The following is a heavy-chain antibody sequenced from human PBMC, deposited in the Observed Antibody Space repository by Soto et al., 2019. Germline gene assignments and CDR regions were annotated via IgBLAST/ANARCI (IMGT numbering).Heavy chain of an antibody. CDR3: ARDLMVRGVIPGY. Sequence: QVQLVQSGAEVKKPGASVKVSCKASGYTFTSYAMHWVRQAPGQRLEWMGWINAGNGNTKYSQKFQGRVTITRDTSASTAYMELSSLRSEDTAVYYCARDLMVRGVIPGYWGQGILVSVSS. J-gene: IGHJ4*02. V-gene: IGHV1-3*01. CDR2: INAGNGNT. D-gene: IGHD3-10*01. CDR1: GYTFTSYA.